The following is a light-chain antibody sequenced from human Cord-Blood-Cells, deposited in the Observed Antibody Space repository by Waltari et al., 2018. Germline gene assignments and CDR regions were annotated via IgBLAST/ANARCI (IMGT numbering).Light chain of an antibody. CDR2: AAS. Sequence: DIQMPPSPSSLSGSVGDRVTITCRARQGLSTYLAWYQQKPRKVPKLLIYAASTLQSGVPSRFSGSGSGTDYTLTISSLQPEDVATYDCQKYNSAPLTFGGGTKVEIK. J-gene: IGKJ4*01. CDR3: QKYNSAPLT. CDR1: QGLSTY. V-gene: IGKV1-27*01.